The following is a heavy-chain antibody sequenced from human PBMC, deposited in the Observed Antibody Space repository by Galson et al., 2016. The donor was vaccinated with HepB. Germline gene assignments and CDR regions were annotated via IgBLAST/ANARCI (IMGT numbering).Heavy chain of an antibody. Sequence: TLSLTCTVSDDSINSGGYYWSWIRQLPVKGLEWIGYVFYSGTTYCNPSLKSRVAISIDTSERQFSLKLSSVTAADTAVYYCARIKYSGYNPGLFFDSWGQGILVSVSS. CDR2: VFYSGTT. CDR3: ARIKYSGYNPGLFFDS. J-gene: IGHJ4*02. CDR1: DDSINSGGYY. D-gene: IGHD5-12*01. V-gene: IGHV4-31*03.